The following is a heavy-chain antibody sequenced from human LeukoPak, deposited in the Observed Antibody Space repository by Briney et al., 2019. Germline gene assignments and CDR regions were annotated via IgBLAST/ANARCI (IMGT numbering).Heavy chain of an antibody. J-gene: IGHJ4*02. Sequence: GGSLRLSCAASGFTFDTYAMSWVRQAPGKGLEWVAGIINSGGRTFYADAVKGRFTISRDNSKSTLYLQMNSLRAEDTAVYYCAKDLVPYGGNSDLDYWGQGTLVTVSS. CDR2: IINSGGRT. CDR1: GFTFDTYA. V-gene: IGHV3-23*01. D-gene: IGHD4-23*01. CDR3: AKDLVPYGGNSDLDY.